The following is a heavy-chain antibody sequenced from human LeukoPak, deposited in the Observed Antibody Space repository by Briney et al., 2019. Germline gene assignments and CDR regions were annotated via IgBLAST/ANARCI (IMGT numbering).Heavy chain of an antibody. CDR1: GFTFDDYI. Sequence: PGGSLRLSCAASGFTFDDYIMHWVRQAPGKGLEWVSGINWNGGSTGYADSVKGRFTISRDNAKNSLYLQMNSLRAEDTAVYYCAREPTYSSSWYTTCDSWGQGTLVTVSS. CDR2: INWNGGST. V-gene: IGHV3-20*04. CDR3: AREPTYSSSWYTTCDS. J-gene: IGHJ5*01. D-gene: IGHD6-13*01.